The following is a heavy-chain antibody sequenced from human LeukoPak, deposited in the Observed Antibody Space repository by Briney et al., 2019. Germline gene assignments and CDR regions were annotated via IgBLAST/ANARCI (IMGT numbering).Heavy chain of an antibody. CDR2: IIPILGIA. CDR3: ARDSYGARYMDV. Sequence: SVKVSCKASGGTFSSYAISWVRQAPGQGLEWMGRIIPILGIANYAQKFQGRVTITTDESTSTAYMELSSLRSEDTAVYYCARDSYGARYMDVWGKGTTVTVSS. CDR1: GGTFSSYA. J-gene: IGHJ6*03. D-gene: IGHD4/OR15-4a*01. V-gene: IGHV1-69*04.